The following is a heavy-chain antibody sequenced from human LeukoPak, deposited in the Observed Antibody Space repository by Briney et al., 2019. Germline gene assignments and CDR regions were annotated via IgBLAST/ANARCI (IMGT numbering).Heavy chain of an antibody. Sequence: GGSLRLSCAASGFAFSSYAMSWVRQAPEKGLEWVSAISGSGGSTYYADSVKGRFTISRDNSKNTLYLQMNSLRAEDTAVYYCADMVRGVSSSFDYWGQGTLVTVSS. D-gene: IGHD3-10*01. CDR3: ADMVRGVSSSFDY. J-gene: IGHJ4*02. CDR2: ISGSGGST. V-gene: IGHV3-23*01. CDR1: GFAFSSYA.